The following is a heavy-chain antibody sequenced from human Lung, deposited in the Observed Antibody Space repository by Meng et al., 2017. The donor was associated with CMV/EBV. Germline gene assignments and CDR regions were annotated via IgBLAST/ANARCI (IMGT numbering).Heavy chain of an antibody. CDR2: IYYSGDT. J-gene: IGHJ4*02. Sequence: SETLSLTCTVSGGSMNRSTYYWGWIRQPPGKGLEWVGNIYYSGDTYSNPSLKSRVTISIDASKNQFSLKLSSVTAADTAVYFCARGRFVYYYGLGSYSDSXGQGXLVTVSS. CDR3: ARGRFVYYYGLGSYSDS. D-gene: IGHD3-10*01. CDR1: GGSMNRSTYY. V-gene: IGHV4-39*07.